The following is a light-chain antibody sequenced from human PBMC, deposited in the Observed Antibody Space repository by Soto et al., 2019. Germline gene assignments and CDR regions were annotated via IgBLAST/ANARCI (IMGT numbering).Light chain of an antibody. CDR1: QSVSSSY. Sequence: EIVLTQSPGTLSLSPGERATLSCRASQSVSSSYLAWYQQKPGQAPRLLIYGASSRATGIPDRFSGSGSGTDFPLTISRLEPEEFAVYYCQQYGSSQITFGQGTRLEIK. CDR3: QQYGSSQIT. CDR2: GAS. J-gene: IGKJ5*01. V-gene: IGKV3-20*01.